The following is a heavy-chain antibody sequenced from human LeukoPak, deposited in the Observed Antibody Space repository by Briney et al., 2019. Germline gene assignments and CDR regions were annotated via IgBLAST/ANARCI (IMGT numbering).Heavy chain of an antibody. J-gene: IGHJ6*03. Sequence: KPSETLSLTCPVSGGSISSSNYYWGWIRQPPERGLEWIGSIYYSGITYYNPSLKSRVSISIDTSKNQFSLKLTSVTAADTAVYYCTRRPRGPAAGSGYYYYYYMDIWGKGTTVTVSS. V-gene: IGHV4-39*01. CDR3: TRRPRGPAAGSGYYYYYYMDI. CDR1: GGSISSSNYY. CDR2: IYYSGIT. D-gene: IGHD6-13*01.